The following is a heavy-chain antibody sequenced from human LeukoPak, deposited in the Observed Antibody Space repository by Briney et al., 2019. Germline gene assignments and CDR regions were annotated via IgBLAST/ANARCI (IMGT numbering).Heavy chain of an antibody. V-gene: IGHV4-34*01. Sequence: SETLSLTCAVYGGSFSGYYWSWIRQPPGKGLEWIGEINHSGSTNYNPSLKGRVTISVDTSKNQFSLKLSSVTAADTAVYYCARGQDVSPSRDMVRGPYYYYGMDVWGKGTTVTVSS. CDR3: ARGQDVSPSRDMVRGPYYYYGMDV. J-gene: IGHJ6*04. CDR2: INHSGST. D-gene: IGHD3-10*01. CDR1: GGSFSGYY.